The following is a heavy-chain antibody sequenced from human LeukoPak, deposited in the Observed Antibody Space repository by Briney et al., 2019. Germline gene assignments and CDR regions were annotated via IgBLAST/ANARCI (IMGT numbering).Heavy chain of an antibody. D-gene: IGHD3-22*01. Sequence: GGSLKLSCAASGFTFSNFPMSWIRQAPGKGLEWLSYISTGGRTTHYADSAKGRFTVSRDNAKNSLFLHMNSLTADDTAIYYCARDRAINYYDGSNHWGQGTLVTVSS. J-gene: IGHJ4*02. CDR2: ISTGGRTT. CDR1: GFTFSNFP. CDR3: ARDRAINYYDGSNH. V-gene: IGHV3-11*01.